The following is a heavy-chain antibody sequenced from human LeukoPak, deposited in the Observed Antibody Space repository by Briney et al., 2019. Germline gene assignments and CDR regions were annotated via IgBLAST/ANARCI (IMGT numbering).Heavy chain of an antibody. V-gene: IGHV3-30*18. CDR1: GFTFSSYG. CDR3: AKDRSGGPHYYYGMDV. CDR2: ISYVGDDQ. J-gene: IGHJ6*02. Sequence: GRSLRLSCAASGFTFSSYGIHWVRQAPGKGLEWVAVISYVGDDQFYAESVKGRFTISRDNSEKTVFLQMNSLRGEDTAVYYCAKDRSGGPHYYYGMDVWGQGTTVIVSS. D-gene: IGHD6-25*01.